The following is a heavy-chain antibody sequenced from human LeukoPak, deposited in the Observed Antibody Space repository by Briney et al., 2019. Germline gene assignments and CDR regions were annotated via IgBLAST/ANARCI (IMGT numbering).Heavy chain of an antibody. CDR1: GFTFSSYS. V-gene: IGHV3-30*03. Sequence: GGSLGLSCAASGFTFSSYSMNWVRQAPGKGLEWVAVISYDGSNKYYADSVKGRFTISRDNSKNTLYLQMNSLRAEDTAVYYCARPYYDFWSGYSQNWFDPWGQGTLVTVSS. CDR2: ISYDGSNK. J-gene: IGHJ5*02. D-gene: IGHD3-3*01. CDR3: ARPYYDFWSGYSQNWFDP.